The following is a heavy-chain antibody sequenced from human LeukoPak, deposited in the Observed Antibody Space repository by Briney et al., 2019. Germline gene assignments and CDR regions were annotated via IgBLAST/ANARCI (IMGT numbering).Heavy chain of an antibody. CDR2: IYTSGST. Sequence: SETLSLTCTVSGGSISSGSYYWSWIRQPAGKGLEWIGRIYTSGSTNYNPSLKSRVTISVDTSKNQFSLKLSSVTAADTAVYYCARKEPNWFDPWGQGTLVTVSS. CDR1: GGSISSGSYY. CDR3: ARKEPNWFDP. V-gene: IGHV4-61*02. D-gene: IGHD1-14*01. J-gene: IGHJ5*02.